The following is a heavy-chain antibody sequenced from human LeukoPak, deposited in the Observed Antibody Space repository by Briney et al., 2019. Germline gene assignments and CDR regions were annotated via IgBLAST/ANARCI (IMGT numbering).Heavy chain of an antibody. J-gene: IGHJ6*02. V-gene: IGHV1-69*04. Sequence: EASVKVSCKASGGTFSSYAISWVRQAPGQGLEWMGRIIPILGIANYAQKFQGRVTITADKSTSTAYMELSSLRSEDTAVYYCARTRFYYGSGSHRSGYHYYGMDGWGQGTTVTVSS. D-gene: IGHD3-10*01. CDR3: ARTRFYYGSGSHRSGYHYYGMDG. CDR1: GGTFSSYA. CDR2: IIPILGIA.